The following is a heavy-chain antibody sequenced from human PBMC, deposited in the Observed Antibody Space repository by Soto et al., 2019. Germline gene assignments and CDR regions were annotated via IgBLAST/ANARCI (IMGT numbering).Heavy chain of an antibody. CDR2: ISGCGVCT. D-gene: IGHD3-16*01. CDR3: AAVMGSDFEYVWGSLSFDH. J-gene: IGHJ4*02. CDR1: GFIFATTA. V-gene: IGHV3-23*01. Sequence: VQLLQSGGGLVQPGGSLRLSCEASGFIFATTAMGWVRQAPGKGLAWVSPISGCGVCTYYADSVKGRFTISRGYSKNTLFLQMNSLRAEDWAVYFCAAVMGSDFEYVWGSLSFDHWGQGALVTVST.